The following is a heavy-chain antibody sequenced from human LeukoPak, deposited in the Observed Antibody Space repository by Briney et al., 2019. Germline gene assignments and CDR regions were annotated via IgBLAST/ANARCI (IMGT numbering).Heavy chain of an antibody. J-gene: IGHJ4*02. Sequence: ASVKVSCKASGYTFTSYYMHWVRQAPGQGXEWMGIINPSGGSTGYAQRFQGRVTMAGDTSTSTVYMDLSGLRSEDTAVYYCARGYDSSGYPLLDYWGQGTLVTVSS. CDR1: GYTFTSYY. CDR3: ARGYDSSGYPLLDY. D-gene: IGHD3-22*01. CDR2: INPSGGST. V-gene: IGHV1-46*01.